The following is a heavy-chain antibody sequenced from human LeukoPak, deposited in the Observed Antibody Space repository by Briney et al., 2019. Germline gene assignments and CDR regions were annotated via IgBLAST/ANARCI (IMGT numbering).Heavy chain of an antibody. CDR1: GYSFTSYW. V-gene: IGHV5-51*01. J-gene: IGHJ3*02. Sequence: GEPLKISCKGSGYSFTSYWIGWVRQMPGKGLEWMGIIYPGDSDTRYSPSFQGQVTISADKSISTAYLQWSSLKASDTAMYYCARQGQYSSGWDDAFDIWGQGTMVTVSS. CDR3: ARQGQYSSGWDDAFDI. D-gene: IGHD6-19*01. CDR2: IYPGDSDT.